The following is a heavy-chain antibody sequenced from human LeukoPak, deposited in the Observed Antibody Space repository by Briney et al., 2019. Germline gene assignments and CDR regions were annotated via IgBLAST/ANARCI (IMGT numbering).Heavy chain of an antibody. CDR1: GGSISSYY. V-gene: IGHV4-4*07. J-gene: IGHJ5*02. CDR2: IYTSGST. D-gene: IGHD3-22*01. CDR3: ARVGGYYDPARFDP. Sequence: SETLSLTCTVSGGSISSYYWSWTRQPAGKGLEWIGRIYTSGSTNYNPSLKSRVTMSVDTSKNQFSLKLSSVTAADTAVYYCARVGGYYDPARFDPWGQGTLVTVSS.